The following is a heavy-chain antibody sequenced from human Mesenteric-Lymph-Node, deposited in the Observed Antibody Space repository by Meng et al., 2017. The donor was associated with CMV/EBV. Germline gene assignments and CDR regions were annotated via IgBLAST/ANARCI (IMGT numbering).Heavy chain of an antibody. CDR1: GDSISNNTCY. V-gene: IGHV4-39*07. Sequence: GSLRLSCTVSGDSISNNTCYWGWIRQPPGKGLEWIGSFYYGGSRYYNPSLKSRVTISEDSSKNQFSLKLTSVTAADTAVYYCAGYNWNDGLPKWGRGTLVTVSS. J-gene: IGHJ4*02. D-gene: IGHD1-20*01. CDR3: AGYNWNDGLPK. CDR2: FYYGGSR.